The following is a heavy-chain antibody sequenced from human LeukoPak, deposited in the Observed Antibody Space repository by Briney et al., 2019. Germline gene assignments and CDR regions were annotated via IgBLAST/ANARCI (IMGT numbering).Heavy chain of an antibody. CDR2: IYSSGST. J-gene: IGHJ6*03. CDR3: ARHVMVRGVTASYYYYYYMDV. V-gene: IGHV4-61*02. CDR1: GGSISSGSYY. D-gene: IGHD3-10*01. Sequence: PSETLSLTCTVSGGSISSGSYYWSWIRQPAGKGLEWIGRIYSSGSTNYNPSLRSRVTISVDTSKNQFSLKLSSVTAADTAVYYCARHVMVRGVTASYYYYYYMDVWGKGTTVTISS.